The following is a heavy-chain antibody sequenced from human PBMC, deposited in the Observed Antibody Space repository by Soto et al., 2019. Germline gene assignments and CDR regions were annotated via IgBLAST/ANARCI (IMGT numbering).Heavy chain of an antibody. D-gene: IGHD5-12*01. Sequence: GGSLRLSCAASGFTVSSNYMSWVRQAPGKGLEWVSVIYSGGSTYYADSVKGRFTISRDNSKNTLYLQMNSLRAEDTAVYYCARDGPVYSGYDYPETYYYYMDVWGKGTTVTVSS. CDR2: IYSGGST. CDR3: ARDGPVYSGYDYPETYYYYMDV. J-gene: IGHJ6*03. V-gene: IGHV3-66*01. CDR1: GFTVSSNY.